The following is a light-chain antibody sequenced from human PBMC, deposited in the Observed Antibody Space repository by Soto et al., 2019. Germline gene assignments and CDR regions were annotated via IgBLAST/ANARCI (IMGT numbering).Light chain of an antibody. CDR3: QQYNNWPRWT. J-gene: IGKJ1*01. V-gene: IGKV3-15*01. CDR1: QSVSSN. Sequence: ERVMTKTPATLSVSPGERATLSCRASQSVSSNLARYQQKPGQAPGLLIYGASTRATGIPARFSGSGSGTEFTLTISSLQSEDFAVYYCQQYNNWPRWTFGQGTKVDIK. CDR2: GAS.